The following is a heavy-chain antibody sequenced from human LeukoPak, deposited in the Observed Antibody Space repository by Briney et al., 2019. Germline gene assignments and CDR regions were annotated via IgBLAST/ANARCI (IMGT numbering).Heavy chain of an antibody. V-gene: IGHV3-48*01. J-gene: IGHJ6*02. Sequence: EGSLRLSCAASGFTFSSYSMNWVRQAPGKGLEWISYISSGGSPTYYADSVKGRFVISRDSAKNSLYLRMNSLRAEDTAVYYCARDNSSGWSDFHYYGMDVWGQGTTVIVSS. D-gene: IGHD6-19*01. CDR2: ISSGGSPT. CDR3: ARDNSSGWSDFHYYGMDV. CDR1: GFTFSSYS.